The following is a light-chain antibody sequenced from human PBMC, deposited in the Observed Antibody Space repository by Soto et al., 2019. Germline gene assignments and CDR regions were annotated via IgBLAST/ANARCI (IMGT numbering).Light chain of an antibody. CDR3: QQYYHPHHT. V-gene: IGKV4-1*01. Sequence: DIVMTQSPDSLAVSLGERATINCKSSQSVLYSSNNKNYLAWYQQKPGQPPKLLIYWASTRESGVPDRFSGSGTRTDFTLTISSLHAEDVAVYYCQQYYHPHHTFGQGAMVEIE. CDR2: WAS. J-gene: IGKJ1*01. CDR1: QSVLYSSNNKNY.